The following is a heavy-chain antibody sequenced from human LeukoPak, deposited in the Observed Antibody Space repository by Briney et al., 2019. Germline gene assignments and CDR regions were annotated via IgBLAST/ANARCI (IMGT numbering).Heavy chain of an antibody. CDR1: GGSISSYY. J-gene: IGHJ3*02. CDR3: AREGEAGPYDAFDI. Sequence: PSETLSLTCTVSGGSISSYYWSWIRQPPGKGLEWIGYIYYSGSTNYNPSLKSRVTISVDTSKNQFSLKLSSVTAADTAVYYCAREGEAGPYDAFDIWGQGTMVTVSS. CDR2: IYYSGST. V-gene: IGHV4-59*01. D-gene: IGHD3-10*01.